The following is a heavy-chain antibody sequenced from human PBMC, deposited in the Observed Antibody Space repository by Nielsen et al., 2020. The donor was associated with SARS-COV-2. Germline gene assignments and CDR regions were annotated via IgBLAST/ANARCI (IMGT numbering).Heavy chain of an antibody. D-gene: IGHD3-10*01. CDR2: IIPIFGTA. V-gene: IGHV1-69*06. J-gene: IGHJ6*02. Sequence: SVKVSCKASGGTFSSYAISWVRQAPGQGLEWMGGIIPIFGTANYAQKFQGRVTITADKSTSTAYMELSSLRSEDTAVYYCARDESGSGSDYEYYYYYYGMDVWGQGTTVTVSS. CDR3: ARDESGSGSDYEYYYYYYGMDV. CDR1: GGTFSSYA.